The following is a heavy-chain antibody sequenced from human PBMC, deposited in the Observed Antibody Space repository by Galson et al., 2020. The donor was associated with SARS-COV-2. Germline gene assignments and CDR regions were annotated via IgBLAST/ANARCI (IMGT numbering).Heavy chain of an antibody. CDR1: GFTFRANY. Sequence: GGSLRLSFAAFGFTFRANYISWIRQAPGKGREGVSFISLSGTIISYADSVKGRFTFSRQNANNSLSLQMSSLRAEDTAVYYCARDGAVAVAVDYWGQGALVTVSS. CDR3: ARDGAVAVAVDY. J-gene: IGHJ4*02. CDR2: ISLSGTII. V-gene: IGHV3-11*01. D-gene: IGHD6-19*01.